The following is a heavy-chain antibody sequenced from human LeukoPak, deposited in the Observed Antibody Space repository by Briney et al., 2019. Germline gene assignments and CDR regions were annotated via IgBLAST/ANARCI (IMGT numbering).Heavy chain of an antibody. V-gene: IGHV1-8*03. Sequence: ASVKVSCKASGGTFSSYAISWVRQATGQGLEWMGWMNPNSGNTGYAQKFQGRVTITRNTSISTAYMELSSLRSEDTAVYYCARGSPSDYWGQGTLVTVSS. CDR3: ARGSPSDY. J-gene: IGHJ4*02. CDR2: MNPNSGNT. CDR1: GGTFSSYA.